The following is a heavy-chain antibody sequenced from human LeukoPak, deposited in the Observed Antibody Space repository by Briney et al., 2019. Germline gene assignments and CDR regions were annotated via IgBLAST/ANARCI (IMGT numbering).Heavy chain of an antibody. CDR1: GYTFTDYY. D-gene: IGHD3-9*01. J-gene: IGHJ4*02. Sequence: ASVKVSCKSSGYTFTDYYMHWVRQAPGQRLEWLGWTKPDSGVTNYAQKFRGRVTMTRDTSISTAYMELSSLRSEDTAVYYCARAPNDILTGYRDWGQGTLVTVSS. V-gene: IGHV1-2*02. CDR3: ARAPNDILTGYRD. CDR2: TKPDSGVT.